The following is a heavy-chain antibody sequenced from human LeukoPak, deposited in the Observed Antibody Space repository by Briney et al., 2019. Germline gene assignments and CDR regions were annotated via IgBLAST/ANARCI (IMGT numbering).Heavy chain of an antibody. CDR2: INHSGST. Sequence: SETLSLTCAVYGGSFSGYYWSWIRQPPGKGLEWIGEINHSGSTNYNPSLKSRVTISVDTSKNQFSLKLSSVTAADTAVYYCARVSYGGNFFDYWGQGTLVTVS. CDR3: ARVSYGGNFFDY. CDR1: GGSFSGYY. V-gene: IGHV4-34*01. J-gene: IGHJ4*02. D-gene: IGHD2-21*01.